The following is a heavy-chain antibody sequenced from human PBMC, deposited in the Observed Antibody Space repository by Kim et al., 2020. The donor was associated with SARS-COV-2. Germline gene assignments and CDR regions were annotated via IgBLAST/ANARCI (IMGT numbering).Heavy chain of an antibody. CDR2: ISYDGSNK. Sequence: GGSLRLSCAASGFTFSSYAMHWVRQAPGKGLEWVAVISYDGSNKYYADSVKGRFTISRDNSKNTLYLQMNSLRAEDTAVYYCAREGGFAAAAIDYWGQGTLVTVSS. J-gene: IGHJ4*02. CDR1: GFTFSSYA. CDR3: AREGGFAAAAIDY. V-gene: IGHV3-30*04. D-gene: IGHD6-13*01.